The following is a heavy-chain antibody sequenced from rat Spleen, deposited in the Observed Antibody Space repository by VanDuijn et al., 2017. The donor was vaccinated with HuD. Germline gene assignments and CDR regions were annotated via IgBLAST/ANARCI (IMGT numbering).Heavy chain of an antibody. J-gene: IGHJ3*01. D-gene: IGHD1-1*01. CDR1: GFSLTSNG. CDR3: ARSTTVAPFAY. V-gene: IGHV2S12*01. Sequence: QVQLKESGPGLVQPSQTLSLTCTVSGFSLTSNGVSWVRQPPGKGLEWIAAISSGGSTYYNSALKSRLSISRDTSKSQVFLKMNSLQTEDTAMYFCARSTTVAPFAYWGQGTLVTVSS. CDR2: ISSGGST.